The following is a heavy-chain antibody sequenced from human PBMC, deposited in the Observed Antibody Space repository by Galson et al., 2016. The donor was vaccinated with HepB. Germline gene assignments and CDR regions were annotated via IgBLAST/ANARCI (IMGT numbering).Heavy chain of an antibody. V-gene: IGHV3-53*01. CDR2: IFGGGST. Sequence: SLRLSCAASRFTFSRYGMHWVRQAPGKGLEWVSVIFGGGSTYYADSVAGRFIISKDDSQNIVYLQMKSLTADDTAVYYCTRDLHGDGPNPAVHRGDYWGQGTLVTVSS. CDR1: RFTFSRYG. D-gene: IGHD3-10*01. CDR3: TRDLHGDGPNPAVHRGDY. J-gene: IGHJ4*02.